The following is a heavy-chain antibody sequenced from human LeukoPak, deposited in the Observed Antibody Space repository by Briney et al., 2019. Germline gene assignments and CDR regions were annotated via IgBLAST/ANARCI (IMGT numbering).Heavy chain of an antibody. J-gene: IGHJ4*02. D-gene: IGHD3-22*01. V-gene: IGHV4-39*01. Sequence: SETLSLTCTVSGGSISSSSYCWGWIRQPPGKGLEWIGSIYYSGSTYYNPSLKSRVAISVDTSKNQFSLKLSSVTAADTAVYYCARTYYYDSSGYSFGYWGQGTLVTVSS. CDR3: ARTYYYDSSGYSFGY. CDR2: IYYSGST. CDR1: GGSISSSSYC.